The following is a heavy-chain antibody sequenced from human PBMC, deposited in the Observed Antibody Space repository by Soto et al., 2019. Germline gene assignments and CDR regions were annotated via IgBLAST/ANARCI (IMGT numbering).Heavy chain of an antibody. CDR1: EFNVMSYW. CDR2: IKEDGSEI. Sequence: GGSLRLSCAVSEFNVMSYWMSGVRQAPGKGLEWVASIKEDGSEIYYLQSVRGRFTISRDSAGNALHLAMNYLSAEDTGVYFCARDIGFDYVNWGQGTLVTVSS. V-gene: IGHV3-7*01. CDR3: ARDIGFDYVN. J-gene: IGHJ4*02. D-gene: IGHD3-16*01.